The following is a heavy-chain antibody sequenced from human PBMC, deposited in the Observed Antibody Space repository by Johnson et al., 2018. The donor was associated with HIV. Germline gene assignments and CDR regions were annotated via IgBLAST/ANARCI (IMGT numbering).Heavy chain of an antibody. Sequence: QVQLVESGGGVVRPGGSLRLSCAASGFGFSSYAMHWVRQAPGKGLERVAVISYAGSNKYYADSVTGRFTISRDNSKNTLYLQMTSLRPEDTAVYYWARERTWDYDMAFDIWGQGTMVTVSS. CDR2: ISYAGSNK. D-gene: IGHD3-22*01. CDR1: GFGFSSYA. CDR3: ARERTWDYDMAFDI. V-gene: IGHV3-30-3*01. J-gene: IGHJ3*02.